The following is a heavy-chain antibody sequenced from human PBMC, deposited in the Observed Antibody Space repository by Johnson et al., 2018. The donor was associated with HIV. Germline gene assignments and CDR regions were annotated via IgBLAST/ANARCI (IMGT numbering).Heavy chain of an antibody. CDR3: AKEFIAQDLPAVAFDS. J-gene: IGHJ3*02. CDR1: GFTFSSYD. D-gene: IGHD6-13*01. V-gene: IGHV3-30*18. Sequence: QVQLVESGGGVVQPGRSLRLSCAASGFTFSSYDMHWVRQAPGKGLAWVAVISYDGNNKYSADSVKGRFTISRDNSKNTLYLQMNSLRAEDTAVYYCAKEFIAQDLPAVAFDSWGQGTMVTVSA. CDR2: ISYDGNNK.